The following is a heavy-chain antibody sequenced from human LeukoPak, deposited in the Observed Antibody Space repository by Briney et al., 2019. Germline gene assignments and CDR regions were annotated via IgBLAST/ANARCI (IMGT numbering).Heavy chain of an antibody. CDR2: IIPIFGTA. CDR1: GGTFSSYA. J-gene: IGHJ4*02. V-gene: IGHV1-69*05. D-gene: IGHD6-19*01. CDR3: ARAGQWLVHGVDY. Sequence: GASVKVSCKASGGTFSSYAISWVRQAPGQGLEWMGGIIPIFGTANYAQKLQGRVTMTTDTSTSTAYMELRSLRSDDTAVYYCARAGQWLVHGVDYWGQGTLVTVSS.